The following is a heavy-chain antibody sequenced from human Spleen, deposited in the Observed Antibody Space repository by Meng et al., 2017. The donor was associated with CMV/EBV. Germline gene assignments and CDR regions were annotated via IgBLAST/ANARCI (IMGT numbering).Heavy chain of an antibody. CDR1: GFTFSNYG. Sequence: GGSLRLSCAASGFTFSNYGIHWVRQAPDKGLEWVAFIRYDGSNEYYADSVKGRFTISRDTSRNTVFLQMDSLRAEDTALYYCAKDITGGSSGWYGGDYWGQGTVVTVSS. V-gene: IGHV3-30*02. CDR3: AKDITGGSSGWYGGDY. J-gene: IGHJ4*02. CDR2: IRYDGSNE. D-gene: IGHD6-19*01.